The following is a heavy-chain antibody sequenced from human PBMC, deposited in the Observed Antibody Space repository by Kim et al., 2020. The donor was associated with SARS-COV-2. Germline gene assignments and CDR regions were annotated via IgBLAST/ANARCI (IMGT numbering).Heavy chain of an antibody. J-gene: IGHJ3*02. D-gene: IGHD7-27*01. V-gene: IGHV3-23*01. CDR1: GFIFSNYA. CDR2: IGSGGVTT. CDR3: ASRSTGDDFDI. Sequence: GGSLRLSCAASGFIFSNYAMIWVRQAPGKGLEWVSAIGSGGVTTYSADSVKGRFTISRDNSKNTLYLQMNSLRAEDTAVYYCASRSTGDDFDIWGQGAV.